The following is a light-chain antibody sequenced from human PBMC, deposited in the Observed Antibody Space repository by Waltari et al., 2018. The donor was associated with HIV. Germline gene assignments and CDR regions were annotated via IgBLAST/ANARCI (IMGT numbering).Light chain of an antibody. V-gene: IGLV2-8*01. J-gene: IGLJ3*02. CDR2: EVS. Sequence: QSALTPPPSASGSPGQSVTISPPGTSSDVGGYNSVSWYQQHPGKAPKFIIYEVSKRPSGVPDRFSGSKSGNTASLTVSGLQAEDEADYYCSSYAGSNWVFGGGTKLTGL. CDR3: SSYAGSNWV. CDR1: SSDVGGYNS.